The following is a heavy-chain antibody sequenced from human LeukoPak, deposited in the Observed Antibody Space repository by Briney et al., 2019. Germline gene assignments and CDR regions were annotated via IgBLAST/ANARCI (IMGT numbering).Heavy chain of an antibody. V-gene: IGHV4-34*01. CDR2: INHSGST. D-gene: IGHD4-17*01. J-gene: IGHJ6*03. CDR1: GGSFSGYY. Sequence: SETLSLTCAVYGGSFSGYYWSWIRQPLGKGLEWIGEINHSGSTNYNPSLKSRVTISVDTSKNQFSLKLSSVTAADTAVYYCARVNDGDRYYYYYYMDVWGKGTTVTVSS. CDR3: ARVNDGDRYYYYYYMDV.